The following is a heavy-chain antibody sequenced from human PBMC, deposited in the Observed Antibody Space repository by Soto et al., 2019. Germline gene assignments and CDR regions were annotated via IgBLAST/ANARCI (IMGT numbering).Heavy chain of an antibody. Sequence: SETLSLTCTVSGGSISTSSYYWGWIRQPPGKGLEWIGSIYYSGSTYYNPSLKSRATISVDTSKNQFSLKLSSVPAADTAVYYCARHSVAGYCSGGSCYSEAWFDPWGQGTLVTVSS. CDR2: IYYSGST. D-gene: IGHD2-15*01. CDR1: GGSISTSSYY. V-gene: IGHV4-39*01. J-gene: IGHJ5*02. CDR3: ARHSVAGYCSGGSCYSEAWFDP.